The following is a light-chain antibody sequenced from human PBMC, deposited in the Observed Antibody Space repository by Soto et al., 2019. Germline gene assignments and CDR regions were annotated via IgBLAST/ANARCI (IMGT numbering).Light chain of an antibody. CDR1: QSVSGY. Sequence: EMVFTQSAATLASSPGERGTLSCRAGQSVSGYLAWYEQKRGQAPRLLICDASNRANGIAATFSGSGCGTDFTLTMSSLEAEDFAVYHWQQDSNWRFGRGTKVVIK. CDR3: QQDSNWR. V-gene: IGKV3-11*01. J-gene: IGKJ1*01. CDR2: DAS.